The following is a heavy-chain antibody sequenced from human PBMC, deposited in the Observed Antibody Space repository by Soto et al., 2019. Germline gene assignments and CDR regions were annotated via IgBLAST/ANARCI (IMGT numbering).Heavy chain of an antibody. CDR1: GGSISSGDYY. Sequence: PSETLSLTCTVSGGSISSGDYYWSWIRQPPGKGLEWIGYIYYSGSTYYNPSLKSRVTISVDTSKNQFSLKLSSVTAADTAVYYCAGHRPGRVPAASMRLNWSDPPGQRPLVTVS. V-gene: IGHV4-30-4*01. CDR3: AGHRPGRVPAASMRLNWSDP. CDR2: IYYSGST. J-gene: IGHJ5*02. D-gene: IGHD2-2*01.